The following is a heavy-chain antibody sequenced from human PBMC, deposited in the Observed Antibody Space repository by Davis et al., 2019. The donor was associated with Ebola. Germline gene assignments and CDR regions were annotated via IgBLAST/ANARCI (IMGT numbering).Heavy chain of an antibody. V-gene: IGHV1-3*01. J-gene: IGHJ4*02. CDR2: INADNGNT. CDR1: GYTFSSYA. CDR3: ARAGYSIRRYFDY. Sequence: AASVKVSCKASGYTFSSYAMHWVRQVPGQRLEWMGWINADNGNTKYSQKFQGRVTITRDTSASTAYMELRSLRSDDTAVYYCARAGYSIRRYFDYWGQGTLVTVSS. D-gene: IGHD6-13*01.